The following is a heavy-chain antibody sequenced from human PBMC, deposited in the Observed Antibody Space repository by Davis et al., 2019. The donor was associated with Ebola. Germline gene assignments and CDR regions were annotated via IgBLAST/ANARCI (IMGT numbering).Heavy chain of an antibody. Sequence: GESLKISCKGSGYSFTSYWISWVRQMPGKGLEWMGRIDPSDSYTDYSPSFQGHVSISTDKSINTAYLQWNSLKASDTAMYYCAKQESLYGSSDYWGQGTLVTVSS. V-gene: IGHV5-10-1*01. CDR2: IDPSDSYT. J-gene: IGHJ4*02. CDR3: AKQESLYGSSDY. CDR1: GYSFTSYW. D-gene: IGHD3-22*01.